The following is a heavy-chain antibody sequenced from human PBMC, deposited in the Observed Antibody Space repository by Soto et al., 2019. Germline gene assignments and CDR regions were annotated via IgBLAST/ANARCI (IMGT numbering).Heavy chain of an antibody. J-gene: IGHJ4*02. CDR2: ISDTRRTR. CDR3: ARLAGAALELRFFDF. V-gene: IGHV3-48*01. D-gene: IGHD1-1*01. Sequence: VQLVESGGGLVQPGGSLRLSCAASGFTFNSFSMIWVRQLPGRGLEWVSYISDTRRTRYYGYSVEGRFTVSRDNARNSLSLKMNSLRVEDTGIYYCARLAGAALELRFFDFWGQGTLVTVSS. CDR1: GFTFNSFS.